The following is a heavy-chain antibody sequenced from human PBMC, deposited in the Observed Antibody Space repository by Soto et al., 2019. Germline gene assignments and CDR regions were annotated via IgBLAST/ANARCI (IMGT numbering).Heavy chain of an antibody. J-gene: IGHJ6*03. D-gene: IGHD3-10*01. CDR2: IGGNGGST. V-gene: IGHV3-23*01. Sequence: GGSLRLSCAASGFTFSSNAMSWVRQAPGKGLEWVSVIGGNGGSTYYADSVKGRFTISRDNSKNTLYLQMNSLRAEDTAVYYCAKSRDYYYYMDVWGKGTTVTVSS. CDR1: GFTFSSNA. CDR3: AKSRDYYYYMDV.